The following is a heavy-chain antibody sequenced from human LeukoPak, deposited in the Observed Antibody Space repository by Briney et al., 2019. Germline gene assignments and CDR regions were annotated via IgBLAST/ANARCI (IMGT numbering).Heavy chain of an antibody. Sequence: GGSLRLSCVASGFTFSEYELNWVRQLPAKGLEWVSHISTGGGSIHYADSVEGRFTISRDNAKNSVYLQMDSLRAEDTAVYFCARDAATAVGVVYMDVWGRGTTVTISS. V-gene: IGHV3-48*03. CDR2: ISTGGGSI. J-gene: IGHJ6*03. CDR3: ARDAATAVGVVYMDV. D-gene: IGHD6-13*01. CDR1: GFTFSEYE.